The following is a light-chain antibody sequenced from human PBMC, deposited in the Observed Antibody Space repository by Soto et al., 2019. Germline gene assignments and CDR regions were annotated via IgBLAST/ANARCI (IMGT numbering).Light chain of an antibody. Sequence: HSVLTQPPSASGTPGQRVTISCSGSSSNIGSNTVNWYQQLPGTAPKLLIYSNNQRPSGVPDRFSGSKSGTSASLAISGLQSEDEADYYCAAWDDSLNGHGVFGGGTKLTVL. V-gene: IGLV1-44*01. CDR2: SNN. CDR1: SSNIGSNT. CDR3: AAWDDSLNGHGV. J-gene: IGLJ3*02.